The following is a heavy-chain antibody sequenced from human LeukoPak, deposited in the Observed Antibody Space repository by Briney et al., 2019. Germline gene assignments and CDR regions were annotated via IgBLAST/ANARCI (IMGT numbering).Heavy chain of an antibody. J-gene: IGHJ4*02. CDR3: AKSEGLMGYFDY. Sequence: GGSLRLSCAASGFTFSSDAMSWVRQAPGKGLEWVSAISGSGGSTYYADSVKGRFTISRDNSKNTLYLQMNSLRAGDTAVYYCAKSEGLMGYFDYWGQGTLVTVSS. V-gene: IGHV3-23*01. CDR1: GFTFSSDA. D-gene: IGHD2-8*01. CDR2: ISGSGGST.